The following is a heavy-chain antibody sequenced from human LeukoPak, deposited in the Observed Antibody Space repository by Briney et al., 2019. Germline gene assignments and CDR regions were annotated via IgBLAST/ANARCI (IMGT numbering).Heavy chain of an antibody. V-gene: IGHV3-43*02. CDR2: ISADGGST. J-gene: IGHJ4*02. CDR3: ATESGKFDY. Sequence: SGGSLGLSCAAPGFMFHDYAMHWVRQPPGKGLEWVSLISADGGSTFSADSVRGRFSISRDNSKNSLYLQMNSLRSEDTAMYYCATESGKFDYWGQVVLVAGSS. CDR1: GFMFHDYA.